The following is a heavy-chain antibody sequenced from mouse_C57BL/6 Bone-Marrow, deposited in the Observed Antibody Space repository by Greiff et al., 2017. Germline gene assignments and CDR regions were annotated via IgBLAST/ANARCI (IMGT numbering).Heavy chain of an antibody. Sequence: QVQLQQPGAELVKPGASVKLSCKASGYTFTSYWMPWVQQRPGRGLEWIGRIDPNSGGTKYNEKFKSKATLTVDKPSSTAYMQLSSLTSEDSAVYYGASRGSLGLYYFDYWGQGTTLTVSS. V-gene: IGHV1-72*01. CDR1: GYTFTSYW. D-gene: IGHD4-1*01. J-gene: IGHJ2*01. CDR2: IDPNSGGT. CDR3: ASRGSLGLYYFDY.